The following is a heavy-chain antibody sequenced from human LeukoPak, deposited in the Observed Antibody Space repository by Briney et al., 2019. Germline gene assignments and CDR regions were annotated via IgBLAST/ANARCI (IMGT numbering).Heavy chain of an antibody. Sequence: GGSLRLSCEGSGFTFEDFAMHWVRQTPGKGPEWVSGITWNSRKIDYADSVKGRFTISRDNAKKSVYLQMNSLRPGDTAFYYCAKANDGSGFLNDAYIIWGQGTKVTVSS. J-gene: IGHJ3*02. CDR1: GFTFEDFA. D-gene: IGHD3-22*01. CDR3: AKANDGSGFLNDAYII. V-gene: IGHV3-9*01. CDR2: ITWNSRKI.